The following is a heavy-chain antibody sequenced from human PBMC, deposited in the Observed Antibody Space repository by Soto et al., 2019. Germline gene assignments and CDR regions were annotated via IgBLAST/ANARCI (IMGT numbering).Heavy chain of an antibody. J-gene: IGHJ6*03. CDR1: GGSISSYY. D-gene: IGHD1-26*01. CDR2: IYYSGST. V-gene: IGHV4-59*01. Sequence: SETLSLTCSVSGGSISSYYWSCIRQPPGKGLEWIGYIYYSGSTNYNPSLKSRDTISVDTSKNQFSLKLSSVTAADTAVYYCARGGATVIYYYMDVWGKGTTVTVSS. CDR3: ARGGATVIYYYMDV.